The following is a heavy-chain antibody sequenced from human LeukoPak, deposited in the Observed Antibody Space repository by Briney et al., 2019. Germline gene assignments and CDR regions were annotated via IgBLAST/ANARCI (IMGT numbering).Heavy chain of an antibody. CDR2: IYPSGST. J-gene: IGHJ3*02. CDR3: ARDTGGRGRLDAFDI. D-gene: IGHD2-8*02. Sequence: SGTLSLTCGVSGASISSRNWWIWVRQPPGKGLEWIGEIYPSGSTNYNPSLKSRVTISIDKSKNQFFLKLSSVTAADTAVYYCARDTGGRGRLDAFDIWGQGTMVTVSS. CDR1: GASISSRNW. V-gene: IGHV4-4*02.